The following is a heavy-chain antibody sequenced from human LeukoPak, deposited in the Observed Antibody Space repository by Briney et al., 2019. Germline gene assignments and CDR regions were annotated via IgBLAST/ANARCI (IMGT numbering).Heavy chain of an antibody. CDR3: ARDPRDRIFGPLDY. CDR1: GFTFNTFA. CDR2: ISYDGNDK. V-gene: IGHV3-30*14. J-gene: IGHJ4*02. D-gene: IGHD3/OR15-3a*01. Sequence: PGGSLRPSCTVSGFTFNTFAMHWVRQSPGKGLEWVALISYDGNDKYYTDSVKGRFTISRDISKNTVYLQMNSLRPEDTAVYYCARDPRDRIFGPLDYWGQGTLVTVSS.